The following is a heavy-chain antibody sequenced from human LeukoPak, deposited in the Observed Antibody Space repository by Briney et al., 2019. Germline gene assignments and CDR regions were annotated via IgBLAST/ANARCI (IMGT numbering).Heavy chain of an antibody. J-gene: IGHJ4*02. D-gene: IGHD3-10*01. CDR2: IHYTGST. Sequence: SETLSLTCTVSGGSISSYYWSWIRQPPGKGLEWIGYIHYTGSTNYNPSLKSRVTISVETSKNQFSLKLKSVTAADTAVYYCARGFLGDYFGSGSYYVFDYWGQGTLVTVSS. CDR3: ARGFLGDYFGSGSYYVFDY. CDR1: GGSISSYY. V-gene: IGHV4-59*01.